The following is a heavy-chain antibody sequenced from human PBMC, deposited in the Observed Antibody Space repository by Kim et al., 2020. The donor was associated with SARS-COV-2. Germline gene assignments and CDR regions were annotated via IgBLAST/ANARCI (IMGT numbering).Heavy chain of an antibody. Sequence: GGSLRLSCAVSGFTFSNAWMSWVRQAPGKGLEWVGRIKSKTDGGTTDYAAPVKGRFTISRDDSKNTLYLQMNSLKTEDTAVYYCTTDFGKNYYDSSGYYYYYGMDVWGQGTTVTVSS. J-gene: IGHJ6*02. CDR1: GFTFSNAW. V-gene: IGHV3-15*01. CDR2: IKSKTDGGTT. CDR3: TTDFGKNYYDSSGYYYYYGMDV. D-gene: IGHD3-22*01.